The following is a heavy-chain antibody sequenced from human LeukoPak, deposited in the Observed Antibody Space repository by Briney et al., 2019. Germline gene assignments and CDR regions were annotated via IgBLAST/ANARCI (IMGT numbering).Heavy chain of an antibody. V-gene: IGHV4-34*01. D-gene: IGHD6-13*01. J-gene: IGHJ4*02. CDR1: GGSFSGYY. CDR3: ASVAGYSSSWRLFYFDY. CDR2: IYYSGST. Sequence: SETLSLTCAAYGGSFSGYYWSWIRQPPGKGLEWMGSIYYSGSTYYNPSLKSRVTISVATSKNQFSLKLSSVTAADTAVYYCASVAGYSSSWRLFYFDYWGQGTLVTVSS.